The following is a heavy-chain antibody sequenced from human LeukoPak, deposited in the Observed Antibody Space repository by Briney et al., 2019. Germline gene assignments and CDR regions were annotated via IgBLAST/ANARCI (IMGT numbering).Heavy chain of an antibody. CDR1: GFTFSSYA. CDR2: ISYDGSNK. CDR3: ARAHPAVAGRFDY. D-gene: IGHD6-19*01. Sequence: SGGSLILSCAASGFTFSSYAMHWVRQAPGKGLEWVAVISYDGSNKYYADSVKGRFTISRDNSKNTLYLQMNSLRAEDTAVYYCARAHPAVAGRFDYWGQGTLVTVSS. V-gene: IGHV3-30-3*01. J-gene: IGHJ4*02.